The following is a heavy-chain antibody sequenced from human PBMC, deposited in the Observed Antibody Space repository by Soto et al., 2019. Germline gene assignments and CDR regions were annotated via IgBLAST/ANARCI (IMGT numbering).Heavy chain of an antibody. Sequence: GGSLRLSCAASGFTFSNAWMSWVRQAPGKGLEWVGRIKSKTDGGTTDYAAPVKGRFTISRDDSKNTLYLQMNSLKTEDTAVYYCTTDTYCGGDCYSYFDYWGQGTLVTVSS. CDR2: IKSKTDGGTT. D-gene: IGHD2-21*01. J-gene: IGHJ4*02. V-gene: IGHV3-15*01. CDR3: TTDTYCGGDCYSYFDY. CDR1: GFTFSNAW.